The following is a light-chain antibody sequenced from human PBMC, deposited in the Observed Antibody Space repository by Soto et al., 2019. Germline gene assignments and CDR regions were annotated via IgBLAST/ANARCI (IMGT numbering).Light chain of an antibody. CDR1: SSDVGGYNY. Sequence: QSVLTQPRSVSGSPGQSVTISCTGTSSDVGGYNYVSWYQQHPGKAPKHMIYDVSKRPSGVPDRFSGSKSGNTASLTISRLQAEDEADYYCCSYAGSFTYVFGTGTKLTVL. V-gene: IGLV2-11*01. J-gene: IGLJ1*01. CDR2: DVS. CDR3: CSYAGSFTYV.